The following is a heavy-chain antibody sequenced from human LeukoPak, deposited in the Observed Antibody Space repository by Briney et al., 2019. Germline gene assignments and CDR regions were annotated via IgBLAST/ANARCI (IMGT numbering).Heavy chain of an antibody. J-gene: IGHJ5*02. CDR1: GGSISSYY. D-gene: IGHD2-2*03. CDR2: IYYSGST. V-gene: IGHV4-59*01. CDR3: ARVFGYCSSTSCYDWFDP. Sequence: SETLSLTCTVSGGSISSYYWSWIRQPPGKGLEWIGHIYYSGSTNYNPSLKSRVTISVDTSKNQFSLKLSSVTAADTAVYYCARVFGYCSSTSCYDWFDPWGQGTLVTVSS.